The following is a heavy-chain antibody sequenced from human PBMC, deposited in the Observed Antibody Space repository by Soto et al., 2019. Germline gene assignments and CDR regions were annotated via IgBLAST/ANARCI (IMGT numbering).Heavy chain of an antibody. CDR1: GYSITAHF. CDR3: ATDDGQYFGSV. CDR2: INPKSGDT. V-gene: IGHV1-2*02. J-gene: IGHJ1*01. D-gene: IGHD3-10*01. Sequence: QVRLVQSGAEVKKPGASVKVSCKASGYSITAHFLHWVRQAPGEGLEWMGWINPKSGDTDYAQKFQDRVTMSRDTSINTAYMQLWRLTSDDTALYFCATDDGQYFGSVWGQGTLVTVSS.